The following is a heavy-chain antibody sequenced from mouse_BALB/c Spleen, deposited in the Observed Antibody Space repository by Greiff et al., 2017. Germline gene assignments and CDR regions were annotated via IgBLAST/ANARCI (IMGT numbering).Heavy chain of an antibody. CDR3: TRDYGYDAGAWFAY. CDR1: GFTFSSFG. V-gene: IGHV5-6-4*01. D-gene: IGHD2-2*01. J-gene: IGHJ3*01. Sequence: EVKVVESGGGLVQPGGSRKLSCAASGFTFSSFGMHWVRQAPEKGLEWVAYISSGGSYTYYPDSVKGRFTISRDNANNTLYLQMSSLKSEDTAMYYCTRDYGYDAGAWFAYWGQVTLGTVSA. CDR2: ISSGGSYT.